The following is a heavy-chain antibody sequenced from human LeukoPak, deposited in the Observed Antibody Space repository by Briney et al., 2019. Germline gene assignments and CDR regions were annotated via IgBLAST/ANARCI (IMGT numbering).Heavy chain of an antibody. Sequence: SETLSLTCAVYGGSFSGYYWSWIRQPPGKGLEWIGEINHSGSTNYNPSLKSRVTISVDTSKNQFSLKLSSVTAADTAVYYCARGRIAAPGNYYYMDVWGKGTTVTVSS. J-gene: IGHJ6*03. D-gene: IGHD6-13*01. V-gene: IGHV4-34*01. CDR1: GGSFSGYY. CDR2: INHSGST. CDR3: ARGRIAAPGNYYYMDV.